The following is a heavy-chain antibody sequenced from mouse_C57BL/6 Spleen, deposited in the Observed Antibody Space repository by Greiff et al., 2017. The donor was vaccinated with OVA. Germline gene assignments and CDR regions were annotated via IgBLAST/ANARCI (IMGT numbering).Heavy chain of an antibody. Sequence: VQLQESGAELVKPGASVKLSCKASGYTFTSYWMHWVKQRPGQGLEWIGMIHPNSGSTNYHEKFKSKATLTVDKSSSTAYMQLSSLTSEDSAVYYCARTGTGAMDYWGQGTSVTVSS. CDR1: GYTFTSYW. D-gene: IGHD4-1*01. CDR2: IHPNSGST. J-gene: IGHJ4*01. V-gene: IGHV1-64*01. CDR3: ARTGTGAMDY.